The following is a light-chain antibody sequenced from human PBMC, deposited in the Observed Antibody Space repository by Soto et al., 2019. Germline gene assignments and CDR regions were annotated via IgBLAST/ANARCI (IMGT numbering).Light chain of an antibody. CDR2: AAS. Sequence: DIQMTQSPSSVSASVGDRVTMTCRASQGISSWLVWYQQKPGKAPKLLIYAASSLQSGVPPRFSGSGSGTDFTLTISSLQPEDLATYYCQQANSFPWTFGQGTKVDIK. CDR1: QGISSW. J-gene: IGKJ1*01. V-gene: IGKV1-12*01. CDR3: QQANSFPWT.